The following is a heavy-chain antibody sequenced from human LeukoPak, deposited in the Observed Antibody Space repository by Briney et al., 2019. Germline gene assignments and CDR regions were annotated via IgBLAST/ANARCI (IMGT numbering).Heavy chain of an antibody. J-gene: IGHJ6*02. V-gene: IGHV4-59*08. D-gene: IGHD2-15*01. Sequence: SETLSLTCTVSGGSISSYYWSWIRQPPGKGLEWIGYIYYSGSTNYNPSLKSRVTISVDTSENQFSLKLSSVTAADTAVYYCARQGGGANDYYYGMDVWGQGTTVTVSS. CDR3: ARQGGGANDYYYGMDV. CDR2: IYYSGST. CDR1: GGSISSYY.